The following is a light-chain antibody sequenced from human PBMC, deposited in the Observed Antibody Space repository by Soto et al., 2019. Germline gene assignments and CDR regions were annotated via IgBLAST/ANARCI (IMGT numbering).Light chain of an antibody. J-gene: IGKJ1*01. CDR3: QQYNNWPLT. CDR2: GAS. V-gene: IGKV3-15*01. CDR1: QSVSSY. Sequence: EIVLTQSPATLSLSPGERATLSCRASQSVSSYLAWYQQKPGQAPRLLIYGASTRATGIPGRFSGSGSGTDFTLTISSLQSEDFAVYYCQQYNNWPLTFGQGTKVDIK.